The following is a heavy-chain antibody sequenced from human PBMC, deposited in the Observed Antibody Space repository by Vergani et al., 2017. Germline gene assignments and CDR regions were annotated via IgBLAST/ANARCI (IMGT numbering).Heavy chain of an antibody. D-gene: IGHD3-9*01. CDR3: ARDPISPNDPKNWFDP. CDR1: GFTFSSYA. J-gene: IGHJ5*02. Sequence: EVQLLESGGGLVQPGGSLRLSCAASGFTFSSYAMSWVRQAPGKGLEWVSAISGSGGSTYYADSVKGRFTISRDNSKNSLYLQMNSLRAEDTAVYYCARDPISPNDPKNWFDPWGQGTLVTVSS. V-gene: IGHV3-23*01. CDR2: ISGSGGST.